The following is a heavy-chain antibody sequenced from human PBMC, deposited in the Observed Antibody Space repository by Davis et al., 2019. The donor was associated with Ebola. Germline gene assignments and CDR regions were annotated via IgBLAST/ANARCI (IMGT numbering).Heavy chain of an antibody. D-gene: IGHD5-24*01. Sequence: SVKVSCKASGGTFSSYAISWVRQAPGQGLEWMGGIIPIFGTANYAQKLQGRVTITADESTSTAYLELSSLRSEDTAVYYCAREVEMAVGGCDYWGQGTLITVSS. V-gene: IGHV1-69*13. CDR1: GGTFSSYA. CDR3: AREVEMAVGGCDY. CDR2: IIPIFGTA. J-gene: IGHJ4*02.